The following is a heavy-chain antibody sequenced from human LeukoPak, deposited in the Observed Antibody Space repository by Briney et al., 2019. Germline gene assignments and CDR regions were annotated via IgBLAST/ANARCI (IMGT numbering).Heavy chain of an antibody. V-gene: IGHV3-66*01. CDR1: GFTVSSNY. CDR2: IHSGGST. J-gene: IGHJ6*02. CDR3: ATGYAGGPRGYYGMGV. Sequence: GGSLRLSCAASGFTVSSNYVSWVRQAPGKGLECVSIIHSGGSTYYADSVEGRFTISRDNSKNTLYLQMNSLRAEDTAVYYCATGYAGGPRGYYGMGVWGQGTTVTVSS. D-gene: IGHD2-8*01.